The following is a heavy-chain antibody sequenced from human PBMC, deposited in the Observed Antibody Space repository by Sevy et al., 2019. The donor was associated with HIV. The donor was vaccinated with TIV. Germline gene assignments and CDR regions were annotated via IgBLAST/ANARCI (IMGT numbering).Heavy chain of an antibody. V-gene: IGHV3-23*01. J-gene: IGHJ6*02. CDR3: AKGDSTFYGLDV. D-gene: IGHD6-13*01. CDR2: ISGSGGST. Sequence: GGSLRLSFAASGFTFSTYTMNWVRQAPGKGLEWVSAISGSGGSTYYADSVKGRFTISRDKSKNTLFLQMNSLRAEDTAVYYCAKGDSTFYGLDVWGLGTTVTVSS. CDR1: GFTFSTYT.